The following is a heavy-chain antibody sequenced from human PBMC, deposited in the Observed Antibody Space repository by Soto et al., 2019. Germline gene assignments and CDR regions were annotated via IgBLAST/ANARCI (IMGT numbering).Heavy chain of an antibody. CDR1: GFPFSSYA. J-gene: IGHJ5*02. CDR2: ISDSGSTI. CDR3: TRDGS. Sequence: EVQLVESGGGLVQPGGSLRLSCAASGFPFSSYAMNWVRQTPDKGLEWLSYISDSGSTIHYADSVKGRVTISRDNAKNSLYLQMNSLRADETAVYYWTRDGSWGQGTLVAVSS. V-gene: IGHV3-48*01. D-gene: IGHD5-12*01.